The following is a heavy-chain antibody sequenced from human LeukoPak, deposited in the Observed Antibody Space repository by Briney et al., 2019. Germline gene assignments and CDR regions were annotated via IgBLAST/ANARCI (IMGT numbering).Heavy chain of an antibody. D-gene: IGHD5-24*01. CDR2: IYYSGST. J-gene: IGHJ4*02. CDR3: ARHRDGYNRPFDY. CDR1: GGSISSSSYY. V-gene: IGHV4-39*07. Sequence: SETLSLTCTVSGGSISSSSYYWGWLRQPPGKGLEWIGSIYYSGSTYYNPSLKSRVTISVDTSKNQFSLKLSSVTAADTAVYYCARHRDGYNRPFDYWGQGTLVTVSS.